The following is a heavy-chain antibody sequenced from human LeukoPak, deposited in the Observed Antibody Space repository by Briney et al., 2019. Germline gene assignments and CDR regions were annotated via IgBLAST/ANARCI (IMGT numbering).Heavy chain of an antibody. D-gene: IGHD2-21*01. J-gene: IGHJ3*02. V-gene: IGHV3-66*01. Sequence: PGESLRLSCAASGFTVSSNYMSWVRQAPGKGLEWVSFIYGGGTTYYADSVKGRFTISRDNSKNTLYLQVNGLRVEDTAFYYCARNSASMGAFDIWGQGTMVTVSS. CDR2: IYGGGTT. CDR1: GFTVSSNY. CDR3: ARNSASMGAFDI.